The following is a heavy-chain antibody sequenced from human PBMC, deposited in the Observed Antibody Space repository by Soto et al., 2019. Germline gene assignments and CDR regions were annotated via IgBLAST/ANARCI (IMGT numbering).Heavy chain of an antibody. CDR1: GGSFSGYY. Sequence: QVQLQQWGAGLLKPSETLSLTCAVYGGSFSGYYWSWIRQPPGKGLEWIGEINHSGSTNYNPSLKSRVTISVDTSKNQFSLKLSSVTAADTAVYYCARGGIVVVTRALDYWGQGTLVTVSS. CDR3: ARGGIVVVTRALDY. D-gene: IGHD2-21*02. CDR2: INHSGST. V-gene: IGHV4-34*01. J-gene: IGHJ4*02.